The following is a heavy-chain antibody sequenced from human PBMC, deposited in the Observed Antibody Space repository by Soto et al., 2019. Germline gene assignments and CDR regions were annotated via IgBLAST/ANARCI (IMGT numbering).Heavy chain of an antibody. D-gene: IGHD3-10*01. Sequence: ASVKVSCKVSGYTLTELSMHWVRQAPGKGLEWMGGFDPEDGETIYAQKFQGRVTMTADTSTDTAYMELSSLRSEDTAVYYCARVPHEVLWFGDKSYYYYGMDVWGQGTTVTVSS. CDR2: FDPEDGET. V-gene: IGHV1-24*01. J-gene: IGHJ6*02. CDR1: GYTLTELS. CDR3: ARVPHEVLWFGDKSYYYYGMDV.